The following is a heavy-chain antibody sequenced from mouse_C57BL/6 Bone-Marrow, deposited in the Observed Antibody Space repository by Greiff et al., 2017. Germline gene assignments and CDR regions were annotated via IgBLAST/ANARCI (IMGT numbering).Heavy chain of an antibody. V-gene: IGHV5-4*03. CDR3: ARGGIRAWFAY. Sequence: EVKVVESGGGLVKPGGSLKLSCAASGFTFSSYAMSWVRQTPEKRLEWVATISGGGSYTYYPDNVKGRFTISRDNAKNNLDRQVSHLKSEDTAMYYCARGGIRAWFAYWGQGTLVTVSA. CDR2: ISGGGSYT. CDR1: GFTFSSYA. J-gene: IGHJ3*01. D-gene: IGHD2-4*01.